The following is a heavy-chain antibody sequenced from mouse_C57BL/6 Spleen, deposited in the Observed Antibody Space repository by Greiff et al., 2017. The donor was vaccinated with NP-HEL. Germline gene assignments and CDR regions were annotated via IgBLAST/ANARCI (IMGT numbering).Heavy chain of an antibody. Sequence: EVHLVESGGGLVQPGGSLKLSCAASGFTFSDYGMAWVRQAPRKGPEWVAFISNLAYSIYYADTVTGRFTISRENAKNTLYLEMSSLRSEDTAMYYCARSYQGYFDVWGTGTTVTVSS. CDR1: GFTFSDYG. J-gene: IGHJ1*03. CDR3: ARSYQGYFDV. D-gene: IGHD6-5*01. CDR2: ISNLAYSI. V-gene: IGHV5-15*01.